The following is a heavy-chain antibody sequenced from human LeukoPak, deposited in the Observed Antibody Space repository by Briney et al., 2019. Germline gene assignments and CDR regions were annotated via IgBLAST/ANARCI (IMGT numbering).Heavy chain of an antibody. CDR3: ARDQTHSSGWYDAFDI. D-gene: IGHD6-19*01. Sequence: SVKVSCKASGGTFSSYAISWVRQAPGQGLEWMGRIIPIFGTANYAQKFQGRVTITTDESTSTAYMELSSLRSEDTAVYYCARDQTHSSGWYDAFDIWGQGTMVTVSS. CDR2: IIPIFGTA. J-gene: IGHJ3*02. CDR1: GGTFSSYA. V-gene: IGHV1-69*05.